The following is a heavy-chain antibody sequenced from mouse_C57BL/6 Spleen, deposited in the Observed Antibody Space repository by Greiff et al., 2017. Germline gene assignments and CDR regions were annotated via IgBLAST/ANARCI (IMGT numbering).Heavy chain of an antibody. J-gene: IGHJ4*01. V-gene: IGHV5-4*01. CDR3: AREVGY. CDR1: GFTFSSYA. Sequence: EVKLVESGGGLVKPGGSLKLSCAASGFTFSSYAMSWVRQTPEKRLEWVATISDGGSYTYYPDNVKGRFTISRDNAKNNLYLQMSHLKSEDTAMYYCAREVGYWGQGTSVTVSS. D-gene: IGHD1-1*02. CDR2: ISDGGSYT.